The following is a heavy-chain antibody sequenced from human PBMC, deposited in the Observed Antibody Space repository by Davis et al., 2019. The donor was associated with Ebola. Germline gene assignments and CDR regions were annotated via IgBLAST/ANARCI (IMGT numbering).Heavy chain of an antibody. CDR2: INHSGST. V-gene: IGHV4-34*01. CDR1: GASSSGYY. D-gene: IGHD6-13*01. CDR3: ARQSLGGLLVVGWQAEYFQH. J-gene: IGHJ1*01. Sequence: MPSETLSPTCAVYGASSSGYYSSWTSQPPGKGLEWIGEINHSGSTNYNPSLKSRFTISVDTPKNQFSLKLSSVTAADTAVYYCARQSLGGLLVVGWQAEYFQHWGQGTLVTVSS.